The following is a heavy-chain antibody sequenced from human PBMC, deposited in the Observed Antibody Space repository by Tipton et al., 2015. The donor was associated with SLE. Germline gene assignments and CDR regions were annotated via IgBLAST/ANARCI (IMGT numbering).Heavy chain of an antibody. Sequence: TLSLTCTVSGGSISSGDYYWSWIRQPPGKGLEWIGYIYCSGSTNYNPSLKSRVTISVDTSKNQFSLKLSSVTAADTAVYYCARDSAAADWYFDLWGQGTLVTVSS. V-gene: IGHV4-61*08. D-gene: IGHD6-13*01. CDR3: ARDSAAADWYFDL. CDR2: IYCSGST. CDR1: GGSISSGDYY. J-gene: IGHJ2*01.